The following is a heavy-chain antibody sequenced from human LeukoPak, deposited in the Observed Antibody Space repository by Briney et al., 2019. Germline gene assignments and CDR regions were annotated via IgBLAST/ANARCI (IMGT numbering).Heavy chain of an antibody. J-gene: IGHJ4*02. CDR1: GGSISSYY. CDR2: IYYSGST. Sequence: PSETLSLTCTVSGGSISSYYWSWIRQPPGKGLEWIGYIYYSGSTNYNPSLKSRVTISVDTSKNQFSLKLSSVTAADTAVYYCAGAHDITLRFDYWGQGTLVTVSS. V-gene: IGHV4-59*01. D-gene: IGHD3-22*01. CDR3: AGAHDITLRFDY.